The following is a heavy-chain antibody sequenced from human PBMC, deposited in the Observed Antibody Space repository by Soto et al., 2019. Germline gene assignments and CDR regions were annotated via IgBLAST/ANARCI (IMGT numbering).Heavy chain of an antibody. CDR2: FDPEDGEA. CDR3: ATIRFQSSITMVRWFDP. V-gene: IGHV1-24*01. J-gene: IGHJ5*02. Sequence: ASVKVSCKVSGYTLTELSMHWVRQAPGKGLEWMGGFDPEDGEAIYAQKFQGRVTMTEDTSTDTAYMELSSLRSEDTAVYYCATIRFQSSITMVRWFDPWGQGTLVTVSS. CDR1: GYTLTELS. D-gene: IGHD3-10*01.